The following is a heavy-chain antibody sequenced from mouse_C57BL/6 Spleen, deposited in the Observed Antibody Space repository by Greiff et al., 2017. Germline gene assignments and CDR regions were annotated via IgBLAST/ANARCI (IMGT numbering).Heavy chain of an antibody. J-gene: IGHJ3*01. D-gene: IGHD2-3*01. CDR1: GYTFTSYW. Sequence: VQLQQPGAELVKPGASVKLSCTASGYTFTSYWMHWVKQRPGQGLEWIGMIHPNSGSTNYNEKFKSKATLTVDKSSSPAYMQLSSLTSEDSAVYCCARFYDGYYRFAYWGQGTLVTVSA. CDR3: ARFYDGYYRFAY. V-gene: IGHV1-64*01. CDR2: IHPNSGST.